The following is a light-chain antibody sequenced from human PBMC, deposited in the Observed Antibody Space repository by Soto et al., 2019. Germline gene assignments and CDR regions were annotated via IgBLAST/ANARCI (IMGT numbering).Light chain of an antibody. CDR2: VAS. CDR1: QSVSSNY. CDR3: QQQYDRSRT. V-gene: IGKV3-20*01. J-gene: IGKJ1*01. Sequence: EIVLTQSPGTLSLSPGERATLYCRASQSVSSNYLAWYQQKPGQAPRPLIYVASSRATGIPDRFSGSGSGTDFALTISRLEPEDFAVYYCQQQYDRSRTFGQGTKVDIK.